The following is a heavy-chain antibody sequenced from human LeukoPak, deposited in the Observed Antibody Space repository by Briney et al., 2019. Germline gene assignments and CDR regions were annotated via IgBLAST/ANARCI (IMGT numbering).Heavy chain of an antibody. D-gene: IGHD1-14*01. CDR2: IKQDGSEK. CDR1: GFTFSSYG. CDR3: ARNVYRTFDS. J-gene: IGHJ4*02. Sequence: GGSLRLSCAASGFTFSSYGMHWVRQAPGKGLEWVANIKQDGSEKYYVDSVKDRFTISRDNAKNSLYLQMNSLRVEDTAVYYCARNVYRTFDSWDQGTLVTVSS. V-gene: IGHV3-7*01.